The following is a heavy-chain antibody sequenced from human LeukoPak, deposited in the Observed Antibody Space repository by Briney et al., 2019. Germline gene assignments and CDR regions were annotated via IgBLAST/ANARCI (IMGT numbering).Heavy chain of an antibody. V-gene: IGHV4-4*07. CDR3: ARGSSGWYSIDY. D-gene: IGHD6-19*01. Sequence: SETLSLTCTVSSGSINNYYWRWIRQPAGKGLEWIGRTYSSGTTNYTPSLNSRVTMSVDTSKNQFYLKLTSVTAADTAMYYWARGSSGWYSIDYWGQGTLVTVSS. CDR1: SGSINNYY. J-gene: IGHJ4*02. CDR2: TYSSGTT.